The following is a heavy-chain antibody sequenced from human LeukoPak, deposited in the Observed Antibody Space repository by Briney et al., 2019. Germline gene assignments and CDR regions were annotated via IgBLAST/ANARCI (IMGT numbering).Heavy chain of an antibody. V-gene: IGHV3-9*01. D-gene: IGHD3-22*01. CDR1: GFTFDDYA. CDR3: AGGKPDTYYYDSSGPSHAFDI. J-gene: IGHJ3*02. CDR2: ISWNSGSI. Sequence: GRSLRLSCAASGFTFDDYAMHWVRQAPGKGLEWVSGISWNSGSIGYADSVKGRFTISRDNAKNSLYLQMNSLRADDTAVYYCAGGKPDTYYYDSSGPSHAFDIWGQGTMVTVSS.